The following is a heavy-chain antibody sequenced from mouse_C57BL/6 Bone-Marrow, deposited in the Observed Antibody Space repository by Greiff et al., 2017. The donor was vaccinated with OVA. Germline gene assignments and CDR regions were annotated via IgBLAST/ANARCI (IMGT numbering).Heavy chain of an antibody. CDR1: GYTFTSYL. CDR2: IHPNSGCT. J-gene: IGHJ1*03. D-gene: IGHD2-4*01. V-gene: IGHV1-64*01. CDR3: ARDDYVGWYFDV. Sequence: QVQLHQPGAGLVKPGASVKLSCKASGYTFTSYLMPWVKQRPGQGLEWIGMIHPNSGCTHSNEKFKSRATLTSDNSSSTAYMQLSSLTSEDSAVYDGARDDYVGWYFDVWGTGTTVTVSS.